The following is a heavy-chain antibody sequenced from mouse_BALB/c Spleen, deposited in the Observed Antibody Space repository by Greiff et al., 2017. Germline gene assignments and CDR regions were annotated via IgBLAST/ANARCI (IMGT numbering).Heavy chain of an antibody. Sequence: VQLQQSGAELVRPGVSVKISCKGSGYTFTDYAMHWVKQSHAKSLEWIGVISTYYGDASYNQKFKGKATMTVDKSSSTAYMELARLTSEDSAIYDIAREGGYYDYAMDYWGQGTSVTVSS. V-gene: IGHV1S137*01. CDR2: ISTYYGDA. D-gene: IGHD2-3*01. J-gene: IGHJ4*01. CDR1: GYTFTDYA. CDR3: AREGGYYDYAMDY.